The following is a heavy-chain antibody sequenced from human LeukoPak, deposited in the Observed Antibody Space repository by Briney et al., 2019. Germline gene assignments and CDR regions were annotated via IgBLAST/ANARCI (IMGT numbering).Heavy chain of an antibody. J-gene: IGHJ4*02. CDR1: GFTFSESW. CDR2: IKQDGSEK. Sequence: GGSLRLSCAASGFTFSESWMSWVRQAPGKGLEWVANIKQDGSEKYYVDSVKGRFTISRDNAKNSLYLQMNSLRAEDTAVYYCARLAYCGGDCYPIYFDYWGQGTLVTVSS. CDR3: ARLAYCGGDCYPIYFDY. D-gene: IGHD2-21*02. V-gene: IGHV3-7*01.